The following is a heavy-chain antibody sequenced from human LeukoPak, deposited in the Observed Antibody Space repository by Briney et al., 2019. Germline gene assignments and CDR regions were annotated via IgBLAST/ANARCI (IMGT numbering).Heavy chain of an antibody. D-gene: IGHD6-19*01. CDR1: GGSFSGYY. CDR3: ARVRGSGWRPYYYYYMDV. CDR2: INHSGST. J-gene: IGHJ6*03. Sequence: SETLSLTCAVYGGSFSGYYWSWIRQPPGKGLEWIGEINHSGSTNYNPSLKSRVTISVDTSKNQFSLKLSSVTAADTAVNYCARVRGSGWRPYYYYYMDVWGKGTTVTVSS. V-gene: IGHV4-34*01.